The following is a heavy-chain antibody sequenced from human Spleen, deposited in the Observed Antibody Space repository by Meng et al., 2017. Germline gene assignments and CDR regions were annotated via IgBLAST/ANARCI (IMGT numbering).Heavy chain of an antibody. D-gene: IGHD3-22*01. Sequence: ASVKVSCKASGYSFTSYAMHWVRQAPGQRLEWMGWINAGNGNTKYSQKFQGRVTITRDTSASTAYMELISLRSEDTAVYYCAFSSGSNLDAFDIWGQGTMVTV. CDR1: GYSFTSYA. J-gene: IGHJ3*02. CDR2: INAGNGNT. CDR3: AFSSGSNLDAFDI. V-gene: IGHV1-3*01.